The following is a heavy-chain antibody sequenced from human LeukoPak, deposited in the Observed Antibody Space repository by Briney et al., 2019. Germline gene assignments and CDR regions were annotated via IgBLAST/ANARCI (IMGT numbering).Heavy chain of an antibody. V-gene: IGHV4-34*01. CDR3: AGGGATIYY. D-gene: IGHD5-24*01. CDR2: INHSGST. Sequence: PSETLSLTRTVSGGSISSYYWSWIRQPPGKGLEWIGEINHSGSTNYNPSLKSRVTISVDTSKNQFSLKLSSVTAADTAVYYCAGGGATIYYWGQGTLVTVSS. CDR1: GGSISSYY. J-gene: IGHJ4*02.